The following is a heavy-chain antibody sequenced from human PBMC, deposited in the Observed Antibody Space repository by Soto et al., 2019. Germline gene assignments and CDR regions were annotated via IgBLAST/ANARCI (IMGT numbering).Heavy chain of an antibody. CDR1: GFTLSIND. V-gene: IGHV3-23*01. J-gene: IGHJ4*02. Sequence: PGGSLRLSCAASGFTLSINDMSWVRQAPGKGLEWVSSISGSDGRTYYADSVKGRFTISRDNSKNTLYLQMSSLRVEDTAVYYCAKEYGDYFDYWGQGTLVTVSS. CDR3: AKEYGDYFDY. CDR2: ISGSDGRT. D-gene: IGHD2-8*01.